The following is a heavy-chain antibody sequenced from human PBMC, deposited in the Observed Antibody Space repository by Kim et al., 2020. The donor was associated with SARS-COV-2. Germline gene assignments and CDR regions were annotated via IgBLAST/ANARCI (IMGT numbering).Heavy chain of an antibody. D-gene: IGHD3-3*01. J-gene: IGHJ3*02. CDR2: IWYDGSNK. CDR3: ARDLLEWLSLDAFDI. V-gene: IGHV3-33*01. CDR1: GFTFSSYG. Sequence: GGSLRLSCAASGFTFSSYGMHWVRQAPGKGLEWVAVIWYDGSNKYYADSVKGRFTISRDNSKNTLYLQMNSLRAEDTAVYYCARDLLEWLSLDAFDIWGQGTMSPSLQ.